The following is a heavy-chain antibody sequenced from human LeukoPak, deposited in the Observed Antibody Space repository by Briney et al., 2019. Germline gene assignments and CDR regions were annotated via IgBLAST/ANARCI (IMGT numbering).Heavy chain of an antibody. CDR3: ARDWDDFPERHAFDI. Sequence: ASVKVSCKASGGTFSSYAISCVRQAPGQGLEWMGRIIPIFGTANYAQKFQGRVTITTDESTSTACMELSSLRSGDTAVYYCARDWDDFPERHAFDIWGQGAMVTVSS. CDR2: IIPIFGTA. D-gene: IGHD3-3*01. J-gene: IGHJ3*02. V-gene: IGHV1-69*05. CDR1: GGTFSSYA.